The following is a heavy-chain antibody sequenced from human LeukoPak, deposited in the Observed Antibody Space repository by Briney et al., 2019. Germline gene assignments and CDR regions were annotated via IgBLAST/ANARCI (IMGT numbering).Heavy chain of an antibody. Sequence: GGSLRFSCAASGFTFSSYAMSWVRQAPGKGLEWVSAISGSGGSTYYADSVKGRFTISRDNSKNTLYLQMNSLRAEDTAVYYCAKRDGYNRDFFDYWGQGTLVTVSS. D-gene: IGHD5-24*01. CDR3: AKRDGYNRDFFDY. CDR2: ISGSGGST. CDR1: GFTFSSYA. V-gene: IGHV3-23*01. J-gene: IGHJ4*02.